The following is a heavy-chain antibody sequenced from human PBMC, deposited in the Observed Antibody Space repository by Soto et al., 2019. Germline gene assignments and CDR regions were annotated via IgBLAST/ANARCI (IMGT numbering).Heavy chain of an antibody. J-gene: IGHJ5*02. Sequence: GGSLRLSCAASGFIFSNYAMSWVRQAPGKGLEWVGFIRSKAYGGTTEYAASVKGRFTISRDDSKSIAYLQMNSLKTEDTAVYYCTKSGYYTYWFDPWGQGTLVTVSS. CDR1: GFIFSNYA. CDR2: IRSKAYGGTT. D-gene: IGHD3-3*01. CDR3: TKSGYYTYWFDP. V-gene: IGHV3-49*04.